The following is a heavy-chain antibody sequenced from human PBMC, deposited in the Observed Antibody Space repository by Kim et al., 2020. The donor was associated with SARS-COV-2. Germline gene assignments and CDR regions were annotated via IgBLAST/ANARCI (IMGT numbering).Heavy chain of an antibody. CDR2: ISDSGNYM. V-gene: IGHV3-21*01. CDR3: ATGDYNSGADY. Sequence: GGSLRLSCAASGFTFSSYSMNWVRQAPGKGLEWVSSISDSGNYMYYADSVKGRFTISRDNAKNSLFLQMNSLRAEDTAVYYCATGDYNSGADYWGQGTLVTVSS. CDR1: GFTFSSYS. J-gene: IGHJ4*02. D-gene: IGHD6-19*01.